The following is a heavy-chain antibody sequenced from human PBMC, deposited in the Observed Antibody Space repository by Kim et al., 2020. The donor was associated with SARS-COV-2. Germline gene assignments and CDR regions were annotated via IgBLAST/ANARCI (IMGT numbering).Heavy chain of an antibody. J-gene: IGHJ3*02. V-gene: IGHV4-39*01. D-gene: IGHD6-13*01. Sequence: SETLSLTCTVSGGSISSSSYYWGWIRQPPGKGLEWIGGIYYSGNTYYNPSLKSRVTISVDTSKNQFSLKLSSVTAADTAVYYCARPVAGTLFAFDIWGQGTMVTVSS. CDR1: GGSISSSSYY. CDR3: ARPVAGTLFAFDI. CDR2: IYYSGNT.